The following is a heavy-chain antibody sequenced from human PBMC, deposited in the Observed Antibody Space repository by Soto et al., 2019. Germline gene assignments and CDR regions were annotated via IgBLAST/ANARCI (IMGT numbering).Heavy chain of an antibody. CDR1: GGSISSSSYY. Sequence: QLQLQESGPGLVKPSETLSLTCTVSGGSISSSSYYWGWIRQPPGKGLEWIGSIYYSGSTYYNPSLKRRVTIPVDTSKSQFSRKLSSVPAADTAVYYCASAHYYDSSGYYPPFDSWGQGTLGTVSS. J-gene: IGHJ4*02. CDR2: IYYSGST. D-gene: IGHD3-22*01. V-gene: IGHV4-39*01. CDR3: ASAHYYDSSGYYPPFDS.